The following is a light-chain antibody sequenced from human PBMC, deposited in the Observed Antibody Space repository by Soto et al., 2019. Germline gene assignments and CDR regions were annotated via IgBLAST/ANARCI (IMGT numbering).Light chain of an antibody. CDR1: QSISGW. CDR3: QQYDSFSLT. CDR2: DAS. J-gene: IGKJ4*01. Sequence: DIQMTQSPSTLSASVGDRVTITCRASQSISGWLYWYQQKPGRAPNLLIYDASNLESGVPSRFSGSGSGTEFPLTISSQQPDDFATYYCQQYDSFSLTFGGGTTVEIK. V-gene: IGKV1-5*01.